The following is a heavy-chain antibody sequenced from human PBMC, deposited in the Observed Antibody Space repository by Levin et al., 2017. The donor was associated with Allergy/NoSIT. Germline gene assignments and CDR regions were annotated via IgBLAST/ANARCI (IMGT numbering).Heavy chain of an antibody. J-gene: IGHJ4*02. V-gene: IGHV2-70*11. CDR1: GFSLSTSGMC. CDR3: ARILSGSGWYGVDY. D-gene: IGHD6-19*01. Sequence: QTLSLTCTFSGFSLSTSGMCVSWIRQPPGKALEWLARIDWDDDKYYSTSLKTRLTISKDTSKNQVVLTMTNMDPVDTATYYCARILSGSGWYGVDYWGQGTLVTVSS. CDR2: IDWDDDK.